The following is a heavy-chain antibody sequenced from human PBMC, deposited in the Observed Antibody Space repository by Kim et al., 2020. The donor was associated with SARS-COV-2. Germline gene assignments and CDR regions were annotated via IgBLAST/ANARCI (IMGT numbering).Heavy chain of an antibody. Sequence: GGSLRLSCAASGLTFGDFGMHWVRQAPGKGLEWVAVIWFDGTNDCYADSVKGRFNISRDDSINTLYLQMNSLRAEDTALYFCATEKSGYAFDYWGQGTLVTVSS. CDR3: ATEKSGYAFDY. D-gene: IGHD3-3*01. CDR1: GLTFGDFG. CDR2: IWFDGTND. V-gene: IGHV3-33*03. J-gene: IGHJ4*02.